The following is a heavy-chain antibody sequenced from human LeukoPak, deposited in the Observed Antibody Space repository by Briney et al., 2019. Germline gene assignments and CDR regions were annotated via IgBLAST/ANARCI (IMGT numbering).Heavy chain of an antibody. V-gene: IGHV3-7*01. D-gene: IGHD6-6*01. CDR2: IKQDGSQK. CDR3: ARESFAARWD. CDR1: GFTFSSYG. Sequence: GESLRLSCAASGFTFSSYGMHWVRQAPGKGLEWVANIKQDGSQKSYVDSVKGRFTISRDNANNLLYLQMNSLRAEDTAVYYCARESFAARWDWGQGTLVTVSS. J-gene: IGHJ4*02.